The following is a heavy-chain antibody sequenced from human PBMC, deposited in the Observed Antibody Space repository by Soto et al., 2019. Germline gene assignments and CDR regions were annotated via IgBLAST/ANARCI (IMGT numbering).Heavy chain of an antibody. Sequence: GGSLRLSCAASGFTFSSYGMHWVRQAPGKGLEWVAVISYDGSNKYYADSVKGRLTISRDNSKNTLYLQMNSLRAEDTAVYYCAKDSGGAFDIWGQGTMVTVSS. CDR3: AKDSGGAFDI. CDR2: ISYDGSNK. CDR1: GFTFSSYG. J-gene: IGHJ3*02. V-gene: IGHV3-30*18.